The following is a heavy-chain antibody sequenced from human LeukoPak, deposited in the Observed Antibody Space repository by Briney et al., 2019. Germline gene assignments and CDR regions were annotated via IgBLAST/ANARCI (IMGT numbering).Heavy chain of an antibody. CDR2: INPNSGGT. D-gene: IGHD6-13*01. V-gene: IGHV1-2*02. J-gene: IGHJ6*03. CDR3: ARDRYIAAALRYYYYYMDV. Sequence: ASVKVSCKASGYTFTGYYMHWVRQAPGQGLEWMGWINPNSGGTNYAQKFQGRVTMTRDTSISTAYMELSRLRSDDTAVYYCARDRYIAAALRYYYYYMDVWGKGTTVTVSS. CDR1: GYTFTGYY.